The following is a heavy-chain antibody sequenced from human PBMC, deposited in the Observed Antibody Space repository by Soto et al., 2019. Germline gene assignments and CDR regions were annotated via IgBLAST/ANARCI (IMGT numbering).Heavy chain of an antibody. Sequence: QEQLVESGGGVVQPGRSLRLSCAASGFTFSTYGMHWVRQAPGKGLEWVTVIWYDGSNQYYADSVKGRFTISRENSKNTLYLQMNSLRDEDTAVYYCARDNHGMDVWGRGTTVTVSS. J-gene: IGHJ6*04. V-gene: IGHV3-33*01. CDR1: GFTFSTYG. CDR2: IWYDGSNQ. CDR3: ARDNHGMDV.